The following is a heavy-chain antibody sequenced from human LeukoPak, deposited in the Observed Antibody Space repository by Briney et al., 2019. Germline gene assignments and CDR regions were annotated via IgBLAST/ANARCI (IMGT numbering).Heavy chain of an antibody. J-gene: IGHJ4*02. D-gene: IGHD5/OR15-5a*01. CDR3: ARDSDSVHSPFNY. V-gene: IGHV4-59*02. Sequence: TSETLSLTCTVSGGSVSSYYWSWIRQPPGKGLEWIGYIYYSGSTNYNPSLQSRVTISVDTSKNQFSLKLSSVTAADTAVYYCARDSDSVHSPFNYWGQGTLVTVSS. CDR2: IYYSGST. CDR1: GGSVSSYY.